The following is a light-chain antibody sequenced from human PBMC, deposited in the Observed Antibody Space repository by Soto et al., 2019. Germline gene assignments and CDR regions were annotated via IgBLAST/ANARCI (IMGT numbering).Light chain of an antibody. CDR1: ESISSY. J-gene: IGKJ2*01. V-gene: IGKV1-39*01. Sequence: DIQMTQSPSSLSASVGDRVTITCRASESISSYLNWYQQKPGKAPKLLIYAASSLQSGVPSRFSGSVSGTDFTLTISSLQPEDFATYYCQQSYSMPFTFGQGTKLEIK. CDR3: QQSYSMPFT. CDR2: AAS.